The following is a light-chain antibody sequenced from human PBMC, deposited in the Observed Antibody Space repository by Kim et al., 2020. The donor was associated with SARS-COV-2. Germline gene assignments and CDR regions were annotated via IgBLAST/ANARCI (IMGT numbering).Light chain of an antibody. CDR3: QQYYNSPWT. CDR2: GTS. CDR1: QSVSSSY. J-gene: IGKJ1*01. V-gene: IGKV3-20*01. Sequence: PGERVTLSCRASQSVSSSYLGGYQQKPGRAPRLLIYGTSSRAAGIPDRFSGSGSGTDFTLTISRLEPEDFAVYYCQQYYNSPWTFGQGTKVDIK.